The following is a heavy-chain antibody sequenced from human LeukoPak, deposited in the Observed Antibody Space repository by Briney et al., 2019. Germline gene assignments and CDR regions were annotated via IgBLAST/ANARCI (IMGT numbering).Heavy chain of an antibody. CDR3: ARHRNKWELPPFDY. CDR1: GFTFSSYA. V-gene: IGHV3-7*01. Sequence: GGSLRLSCAASGFTFSSYAMSWVRQAPGKGLEWLANIKQDGSERSYVDSVKGRFTISRDSAKSSLYLQMNSLRAEDTAVYYCARHRNKWELPPFDYWGQGTLVTVSS. CDR2: IKQDGSER. D-gene: IGHD1-26*01. J-gene: IGHJ4*02.